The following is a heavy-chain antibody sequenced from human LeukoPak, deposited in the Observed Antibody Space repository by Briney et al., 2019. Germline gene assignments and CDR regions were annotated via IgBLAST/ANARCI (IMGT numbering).Heavy chain of an antibody. D-gene: IGHD1-26*01. V-gene: IGHV3-7*01. J-gene: IGHJ4*02. CDR2: MKDDGNEI. CDR3: ARNRATNDY. Sequence: GGSLRLSCTASGFTFKNYRITWVRQAPGKGLEWVASMKDDGNEIQYVDSVKGRFTISRDNAKNSLYLQMNNLRAEDTAVYYCARNRATNDYWGQGTLVTVSS. CDR1: GFTFKNYR.